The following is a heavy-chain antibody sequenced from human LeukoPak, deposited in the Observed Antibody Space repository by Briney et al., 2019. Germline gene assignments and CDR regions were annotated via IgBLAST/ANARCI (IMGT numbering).Heavy chain of an antibody. D-gene: IGHD6-19*01. CDR2: ISSSSSTI. J-gene: IGHJ4*02. Sequence: GGSLRLSCAASGFTFSSYSMNWVRQAPGKGLEWVSYISSSSSTIYYADSVKGRFTISRDNAKNSLYLQMNSLRAEDTAVYYCARGGWYGRPIPFDYWGQGTLVTVSS. V-gene: IGHV3-48*01. CDR3: ARGGWYGRPIPFDY. CDR1: GFTFSSYS.